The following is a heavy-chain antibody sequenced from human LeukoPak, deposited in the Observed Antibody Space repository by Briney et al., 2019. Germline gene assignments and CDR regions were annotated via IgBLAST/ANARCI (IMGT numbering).Heavy chain of an antibody. J-gene: IGHJ4*02. Sequence: ASVKVSCKASGFTFTDYYIHWVRQAPGQGLEWMGRINPKSGGTNYAQKLQSRVTMTRDTSMSTAYMEVTGLRSDDTAVYYCARSDFFSSGTYWGQGTFVTVSS. D-gene: IGHD3-10*01. CDR3: ARSDFFSSGTY. V-gene: IGHV1-2*06. CDR1: GFTFTDYY. CDR2: INPKSGGT.